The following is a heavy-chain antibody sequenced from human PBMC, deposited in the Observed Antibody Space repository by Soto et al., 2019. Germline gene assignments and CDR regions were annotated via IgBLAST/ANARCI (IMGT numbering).Heavy chain of an antibody. CDR1: CYTFTSYG. CDR3: AREKYGTDIVATNNYYYGMDV. D-gene: IGHD5-12*01. Sequence: EPSVKVSCKASCYTFTSYGISWVRQAPGQGLERMGWISAYNGNTNYAQKLQGRVTMTTDTSTSTAYMELRSLRSDDTAVYYCAREKYGTDIVATNNYYYGMDVWGQGTTVTVSS. V-gene: IGHV1-18*01. J-gene: IGHJ6*02. CDR2: ISAYNGNT.